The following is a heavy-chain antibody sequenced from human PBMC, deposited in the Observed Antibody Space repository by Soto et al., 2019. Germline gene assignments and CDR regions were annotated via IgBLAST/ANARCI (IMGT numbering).Heavy chain of an antibody. V-gene: IGHV4-59*12. D-gene: IGHD3-10*01. CDR3: ASQEDGSGTPYYYGMDV. Sequence: SETLSLTCTVSGGSISSYYWSWIRQPPGKGLEWIGYIYYSGSTNYNPSLKSRVTISVDKSKNQFSLKLSSVTAADTAVYYCASQEDGSGTPYYYGMDVWGQGTTVT. CDR2: IYYSGST. J-gene: IGHJ6*02. CDR1: GGSISSYY.